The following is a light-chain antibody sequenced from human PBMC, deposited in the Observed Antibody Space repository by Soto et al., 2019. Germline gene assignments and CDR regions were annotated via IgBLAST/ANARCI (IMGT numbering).Light chain of an antibody. CDR1: SGHSSYT. Sequence: QPVLTQSPSASASLGASVKLTCTLSSGHSSYTIAWHQQQPEKGPRYLMKIKSDGSHIKGDGIPDRFSGSSSGAERYLTNSRLQSEDEADYYCQTWVTGFWVFGGGTKVTVL. CDR3: QTWVTGFWV. V-gene: IGLV4-69*01. J-gene: IGLJ2*01. CDR2: IKSDGSH.